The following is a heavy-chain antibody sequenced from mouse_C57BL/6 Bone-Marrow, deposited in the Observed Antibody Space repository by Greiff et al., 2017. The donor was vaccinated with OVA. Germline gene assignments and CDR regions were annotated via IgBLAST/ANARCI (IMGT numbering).Heavy chain of an antibody. Sequence: EVQGVESGGGLVQPGGSMKLSCVASGFTFSNYWMNWVRQSPEKGLEWVAQIRLKSDNYATHYAESVKGRFTISRDDSKSSVYLQMNNLRAEDTGIYYCTEGFSWFAYWGQGTLVTVSA. CDR2: IRLKSDNYAT. J-gene: IGHJ3*01. CDR1: GFTFSNYW. CDR3: TEGFSWFAY. V-gene: IGHV6-3*01.